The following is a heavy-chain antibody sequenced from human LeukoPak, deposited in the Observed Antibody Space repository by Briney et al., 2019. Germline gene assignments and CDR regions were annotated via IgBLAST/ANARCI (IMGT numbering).Heavy chain of an antibody. V-gene: IGHV4-59*01. CDR1: GGSISSYY. J-gene: IGHJ5*02. D-gene: IGHD5-12*01. Sequence: SQTLSLACTVSGGSISSYYWSWIRQPPGKGLEWIGYIYYSGSTNYNPSLKSRVTISVDTSKNQFSLKLSSVTAADTAVYYCARAGDIVATTGENWFDPWGQGTLVTVSS. CDR2: IYYSGST. CDR3: ARAGDIVATTGENWFDP.